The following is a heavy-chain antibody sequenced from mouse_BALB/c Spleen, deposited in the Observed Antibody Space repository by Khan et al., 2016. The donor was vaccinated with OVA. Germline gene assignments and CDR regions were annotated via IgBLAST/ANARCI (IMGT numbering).Heavy chain of an antibody. D-gene: IGHD2-10*01. CDR2: ISGTGIYT. Sequence: EVELVESGGGLVKPGGSLKLSCTPSGFAFSSYDMSWVRQTPEKRLEWVATISGTGIYTYYPDSVKGRFTISRDNARNTLYLQMSSLRSEDTALYYCARPSYYGNPWFTYWGQGSLVNVAA. CDR1: GFAFSSYD. CDR3: ARPSYYGNPWFTY. V-gene: IGHV5-9*02. J-gene: IGHJ3*01.